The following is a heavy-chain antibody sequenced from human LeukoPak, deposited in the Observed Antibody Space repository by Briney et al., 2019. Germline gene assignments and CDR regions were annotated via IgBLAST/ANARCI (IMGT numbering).Heavy chain of an antibody. D-gene: IGHD6-19*01. Sequence: PGGSLTLSCAASGFTFSSYEMNWLRQAPGKGLEWVSYISSSGSTIYYADSVKGRFTISRDNAKNSLYLQMDSLRAEDTAVYYCAREELRYSSGSSHSYFDYWGQGTLVTVSS. J-gene: IGHJ4*02. V-gene: IGHV3-48*03. CDR2: ISSSGSTI. CDR1: GFTFSSYE. CDR3: AREELRYSSGSSHSYFDY.